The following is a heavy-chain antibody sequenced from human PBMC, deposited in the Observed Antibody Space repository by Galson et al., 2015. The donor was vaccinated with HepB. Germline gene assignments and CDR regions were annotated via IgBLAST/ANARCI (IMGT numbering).Heavy chain of an antibody. D-gene: IGHD6-13*01. Sequence: SLRLSCAASGFTFDDYAMHWVRQAPGKGLEWVSGISWNSGSIGYADSVKSRFTISRDNAKDSLHLQMNSLRTEDTALYYCAKVKYSSSWYHVFDIWGQGTMVTFSS. J-gene: IGHJ3*02. CDR1: GFTFDDYA. CDR2: ISWNSGSI. V-gene: IGHV3-9*01. CDR3: AKVKYSSSWYHVFDI.